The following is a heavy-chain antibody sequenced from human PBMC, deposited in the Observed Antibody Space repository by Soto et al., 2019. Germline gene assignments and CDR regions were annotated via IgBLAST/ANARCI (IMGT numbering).Heavy chain of an antibody. CDR3: ARHSLMAKVYCSGGSCYSSRFDP. Sequence: PSETLSLTCTVSGGSISSSSYYWGWIRQPPGKGLEWIGSIYYSGSTYYNPSLKSRVTISVDTSKNQFSLKLSSVTAADTAVYYCARHSLMAKVYCSGGSCYSSRFDPWGQGTLVTVSS. CDR2: IYYSGST. V-gene: IGHV4-39*01. J-gene: IGHJ5*02. D-gene: IGHD2-15*01. CDR1: GGSISSSSYY.